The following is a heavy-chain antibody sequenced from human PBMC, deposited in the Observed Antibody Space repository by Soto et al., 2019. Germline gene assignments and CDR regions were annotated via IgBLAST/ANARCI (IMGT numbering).Heavy chain of an antibody. J-gene: IGHJ4*02. CDR3: ARPPPGGY. CDR2: ISAYNGNT. D-gene: IGHD2-15*01. CDR1: GFTFSSYG. V-gene: IGHV1-18*04. Sequence: APGKGSFQASGFTFSSYGISWVRQAPGQGLEWMGWISAYNGNTNYAQKLQGRVTMTTDTSTSTAYMELRSLRSDDTAVYYCARPPPGGYWGQGTLVT.